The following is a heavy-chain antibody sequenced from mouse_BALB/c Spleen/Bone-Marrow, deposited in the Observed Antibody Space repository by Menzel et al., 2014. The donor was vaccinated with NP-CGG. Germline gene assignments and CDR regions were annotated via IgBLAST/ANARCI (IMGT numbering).Heavy chain of an antibody. CDR1: GYTFTEYT. D-gene: IGHD1-2*01. J-gene: IGHJ4*01. CDR2: INPNNGGT. CDR3: ARRYYGPYVMDN. V-gene: IGHV1-18*01. Sequence: VQLQQPGPELVKPGASVKISCKTSGYTFTEYTMHWVKQSQGKSLEWIGGINPNNGGTSYNQKFRGKATLTVDKSSSTAYMELRSLTSEDSAVYYCARRYYGPYVMDNWGQGTSVTVSS.